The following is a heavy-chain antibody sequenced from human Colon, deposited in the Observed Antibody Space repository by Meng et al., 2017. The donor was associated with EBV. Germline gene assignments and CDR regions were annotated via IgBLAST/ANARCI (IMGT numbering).Heavy chain of an antibody. V-gene: IGHV4-30-2*01. Sequence: QLQLQESGSGLVKPSETLSLTCAVSGGSISSGGYSWHWIRQPPGKGLQWIGYIYYSGSAFYNPSLKSRVTLSVDRSKNQFSLNLSSVTAADTAVYYCARGASFDYWGQGTLFNVSS. CDR1: GGSISSGGYS. CDR3: ARGASFDY. CDR2: IYYSGSA. J-gene: IGHJ4*02.